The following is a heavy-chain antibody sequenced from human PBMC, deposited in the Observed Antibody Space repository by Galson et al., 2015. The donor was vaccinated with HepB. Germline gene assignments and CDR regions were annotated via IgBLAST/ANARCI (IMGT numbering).Heavy chain of an antibody. CDR2: ISTYDGDT. J-gene: IGHJ4*02. Sequence: SVKVSCKASGYTFSTYGISWVRQAPGQGLEWMGWISTYDGDTNYTEKLQGRVTMTRDTSTSTAYMELRSLRSDDTAVYYCARLPGYSGYEIDYWGQGTLVTVSS. D-gene: IGHD5-12*01. CDR3: ARLPGYSGYEIDY. V-gene: IGHV1-18*01. CDR1: GYTFSTYG.